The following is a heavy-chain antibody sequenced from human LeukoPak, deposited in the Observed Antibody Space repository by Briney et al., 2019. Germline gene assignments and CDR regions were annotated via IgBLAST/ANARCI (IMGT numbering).Heavy chain of an antibody. CDR2: IYSGGRT. J-gene: IGHJ4*02. D-gene: IGHD3-3*01. CDR1: GFTVNNNY. V-gene: IGHV3-53*05. CDR3: AREADFWSGQFDY. Sequence: PGGSLRLSCATSGFTVNNNYMNWVRQAPGKRLEWISVIYSGGRTYYADSVEGRFTISRDNSKNTVFLQMNSLRADDTAVYYCAREADFWSGQFDYWGQGTLVTVSS.